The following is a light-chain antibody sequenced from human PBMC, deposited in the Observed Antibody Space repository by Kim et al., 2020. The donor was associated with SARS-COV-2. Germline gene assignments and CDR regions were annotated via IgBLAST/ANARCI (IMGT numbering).Light chain of an antibody. Sequence: VGDRVTITCRASQSISNYLNWYQQKPGKAPKLLIYAASSLQSGVPSRFSGSGSGTDFTLTISSLQPEDFATYYCQQSYSIPEFTFGPGTKVDIK. V-gene: IGKV1-39*01. CDR1: QSISNY. CDR3: QQSYSIPEFT. J-gene: IGKJ3*01. CDR2: AAS.